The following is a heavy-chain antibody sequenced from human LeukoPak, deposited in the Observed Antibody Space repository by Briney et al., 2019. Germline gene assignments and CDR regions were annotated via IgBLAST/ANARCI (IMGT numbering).Heavy chain of an antibody. CDR1: GFAFSSYS. CDR3: ARGEFGDYYYFYMDV. J-gene: IGHJ6*03. D-gene: IGHD2/OR15-2a*01. CDR2: ITGSSSDI. V-gene: IGHV3-21*01. Sequence: GGSLRLSCAASGFAFSSYSTNWVRQAPGKGLEWVSSITGSSSDIYYADSVKGRITISRDNAKNSLYLQMNSLRAEDTATYYCARGEFGDYYYFYMDVWGKGTTVTVSS.